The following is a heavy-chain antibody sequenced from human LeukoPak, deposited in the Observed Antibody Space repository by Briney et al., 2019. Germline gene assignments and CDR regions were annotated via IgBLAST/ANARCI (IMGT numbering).Heavy chain of an antibody. CDR1: GFTFSDYY. Sequence: PAGSLRLSCAASGFTFSDYYFNWIRQAPGKGLEWVSSITSGSAYTDYADSVKGRFTISRDNAKNSLYLQMNRLRVEDTAIYYCARDPGDRNNGWPLDYWGQGTLVTVSS. J-gene: IGHJ4*02. D-gene: IGHD1/OR15-1a*01. V-gene: IGHV3-11*06. CDR2: ITSGSAYT. CDR3: ARDPGDRNNGWPLDY.